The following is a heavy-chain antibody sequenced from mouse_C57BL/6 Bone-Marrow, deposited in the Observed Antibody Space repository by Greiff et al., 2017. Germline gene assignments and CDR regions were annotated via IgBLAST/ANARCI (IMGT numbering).Heavy chain of an antibody. V-gene: IGHV2-2*01. J-gene: IGHJ4*01. CDR1: GFSLTSYG. CDR2: IWSGGST. Sequence: VKVEESGPGLVQPSQSLSITCTVSGFSLTSYGVHWVRQSPGKGLEWLGVIWSGGSTDYNAAFISRLSISKDNSKSQVFFKMNSLQADDTAIYYCARKRYDYYAMDYWGQGTSVTVSS. CDR3: ARKRYDYYAMDY.